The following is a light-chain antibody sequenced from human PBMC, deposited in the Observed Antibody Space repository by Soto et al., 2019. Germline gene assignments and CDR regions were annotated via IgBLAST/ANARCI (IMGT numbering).Light chain of an antibody. CDR2: DAS. V-gene: IGKV1-5*01. Sequence: DIQMTQSPSTLSASVGDRVTITCRASQSINYWLAWYQQKPRXAPKLLIYDASRLEGGVPARFSVSGSGTDFTRTISCLQSEDFATYYCQQYYSYPLTFGGGTKVEIK. J-gene: IGKJ4*01. CDR3: QQYYSYPLT. CDR1: QSINYW.